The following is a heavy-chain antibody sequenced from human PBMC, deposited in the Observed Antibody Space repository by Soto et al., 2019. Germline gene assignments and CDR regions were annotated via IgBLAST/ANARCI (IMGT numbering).Heavy chain of an antibody. CDR3: ARGIRAIFGVVIPWFDP. D-gene: IGHD3-3*01. CDR1: GGSISSYY. Sequence: QVQLQESGPGLVKPSETLSLTCTVSGGSISSYYWSWIQQPPGKGLEWIGYIYYSGSTNYNPSLKSRVTISVDTSKNQFSLKLSSVTAADTAVYYCARGIRAIFGVVIPWFDPWGQGTLVTVSS. J-gene: IGHJ5*02. V-gene: IGHV4-59*01. CDR2: IYYSGST.